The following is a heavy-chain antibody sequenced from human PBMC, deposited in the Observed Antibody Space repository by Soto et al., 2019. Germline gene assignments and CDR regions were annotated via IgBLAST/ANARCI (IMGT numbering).Heavy chain of an antibody. CDR3: ARLYDYGDYVSP. D-gene: IGHD4-17*01. Sequence: SETLSLTCTVSGGSISSYYWSWIRQPPGKGLEWIGYIYYRGSANYNPSLKSRVTISLDTSKNQFSLKLSSVTAADTAVYYCARLYDYGDYVSPWGQGTLVTVSS. CDR1: GGSISSYY. J-gene: IGHJ5*02. CDR2: IYYRGSA. V-gene: IGHV4-59*08.